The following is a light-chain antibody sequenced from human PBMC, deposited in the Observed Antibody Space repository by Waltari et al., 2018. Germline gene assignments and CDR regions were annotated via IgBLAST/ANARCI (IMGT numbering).Light chain of an antibody. J-gene: IGKJ1*01. CDR3: QQYYSTPWT. Sequence: DIVLTPYPDSLSVSLGELATTNRKSTQSVLYRSNNKNFLAWYQQKPGQPPKLLIYWASTRQSGVPDRFSGSGSGTDFTLTISSLQAEDVAVYYCQQYYSTPWTFGQGTKVETK. CDR1: QSVLYRSNNKNF. CDR2: WAS. V-gene: IGKV4-1*01.